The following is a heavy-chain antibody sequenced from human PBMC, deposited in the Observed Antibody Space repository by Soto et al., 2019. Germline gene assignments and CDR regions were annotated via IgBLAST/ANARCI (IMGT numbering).Heavy chain of an antibody. V-gene: IGHV3-23*01. CDR1: GFTFSSYA. CDR2: ISGSGGST. D-gene: IGHD2-15*01. J-gene: IGHJ4*02. CDR3: GRDIVVVVAATFDY. Sequence: EVPLLESGGGLVQPGGSLRLSCAASGFTFSSYAMSWFRQAPGKGLEWVSAISGSGGSTYYADSVNGRFTSSRDNSKNTLYRQMNSLRAEDTAVYYCGRDIVVVVAATFDYWFQGTLVTVSS.